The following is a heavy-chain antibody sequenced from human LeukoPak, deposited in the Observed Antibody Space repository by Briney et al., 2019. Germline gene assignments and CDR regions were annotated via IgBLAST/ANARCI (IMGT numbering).Heavy chain of an antibody. CDR3: ARGRITMVRGVRSGAFGI. CDR2: ISAYNGNT. Sequence: ASVKVSCKASGYTFTSYGISWVRQAPGQGLEWMGWISAYNGNTNYAQKLQGRVTMTTDTSTSTAYMELRSLRSDDTAVYYCARGRITMVRGVRSGAFGIWGQGTMVTVSS. CDR1: GYTFTSYG. D-gene: IGHD3-10*01. J-gene: IGHJ3*02. V-gene: IGHV1-18*01.